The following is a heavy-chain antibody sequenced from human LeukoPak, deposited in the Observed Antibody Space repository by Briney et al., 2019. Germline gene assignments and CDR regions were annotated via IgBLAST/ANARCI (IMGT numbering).Heavy chain of an antibody. CDR3: ARSNYGNWFDP. J-gene: IGHJ5*02. V-gene: IGHV4-34*01. CDR1: GGSFSGYY. CDR2: INHSGST. D-gene: IGHD1-7*01. Sequence: SETLSLTCAVYGGSFSGYYWSWIRQPPGKGLEWIGEINHSGSTNYNPSLKSRVTISVDTSKNQFSLKLSPVTAADTAVYYCARSNYGNWFDPWGQGTLVTVSS.